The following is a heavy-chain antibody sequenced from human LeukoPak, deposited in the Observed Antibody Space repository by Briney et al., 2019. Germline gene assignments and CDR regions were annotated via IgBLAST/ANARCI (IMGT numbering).Heavy chain of an antibody. Sequence: SETLSLTCTVSGGSINSYYWSWIRQPPGKGLEWIGYIYYSGSTNYNPSLKSRVTISRDTSKNQFSLQLRSVTAADTAVYYCTSGGMVSGDYWGHGTLVTVSS. V-gene: IGHV4-59*01. D-gene: IGHD2-8*01. J-gene: IGHJ4*01. CDR3: TSGGMVSGDY. CDR1: GGSINSYY. CDR2: IYYSGST.